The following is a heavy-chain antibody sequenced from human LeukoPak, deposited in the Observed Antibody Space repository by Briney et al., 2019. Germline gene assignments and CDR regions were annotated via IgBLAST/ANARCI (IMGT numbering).Heavy chain of an antibody. V-gene: IGHV1-18*01. CDR2: ISAYNGNT. Sequence: ASVKVSCKASGYAFTSYGISWVRQAPGQGLEWMGWISAYNGNTNYAQKLQGRVTMTTDTSTSTAYMELRSLRSDDTAVYYCERHSIYCSSTSCYAPWGQGTLVTVSS. CDR1: GYAFTSYG. CDR3: ERHSIYCSSTSCYAP. D-gene: IGHD2-2*01. J-gene: IGHJ5*02.